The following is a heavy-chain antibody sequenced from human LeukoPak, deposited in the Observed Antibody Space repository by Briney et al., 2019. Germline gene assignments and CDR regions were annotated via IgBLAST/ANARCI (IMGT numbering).Heavy chain of an antibody. CDR1: GFSFSGHY. V-gene: IGHV3-11*03. J-gene: IGHJ4*02. Sequence: GGSLRLSCAASGFSFSGHYMSWIRQAPGKGLEWVSYISSGRSFINYADSVKGRFTISRDTAKNSLYLQMNSLRAEDTAVYYCARLRGYSYGLDYWGQGIVDSVS. CDR3: ARLRGYSYGLDY. CDR2: ISSGRSFI. D-gene: IGHD5-18*01.